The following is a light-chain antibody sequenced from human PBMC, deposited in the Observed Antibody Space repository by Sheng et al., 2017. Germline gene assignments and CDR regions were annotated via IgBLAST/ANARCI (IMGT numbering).Light chain of an antibody. J-gene: IGKJ2*03. CDR1: QNVRTY. Sequence: DIQMTQSPSSLSASVGDRVTITCRASQNVRTYVNWYQQKPGKAPKLIIYAASNLQGGVPSRFSGSGSGTDFTLTIASLQPEDSATYFCQQTYTFPYSFGQGTKLDMK. V-gene: IGKV1-39*01. CDR3: QQTYTFPYS. CDR2: AAS.